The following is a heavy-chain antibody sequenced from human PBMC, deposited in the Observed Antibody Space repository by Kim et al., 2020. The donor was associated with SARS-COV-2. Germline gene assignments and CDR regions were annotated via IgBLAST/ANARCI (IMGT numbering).Heavy chain of an antibody. V-gene: IGHV6-1*01. CDR3: ARHYWYFDL. CDR2: WYN. Sequence: WYNDYAASVKSRITYNPDTSKNQYSLQLNSVTPEDTAVYYCARHYWYFDLWGRGTLVTVSS. J-gene: IGHJ2*01.